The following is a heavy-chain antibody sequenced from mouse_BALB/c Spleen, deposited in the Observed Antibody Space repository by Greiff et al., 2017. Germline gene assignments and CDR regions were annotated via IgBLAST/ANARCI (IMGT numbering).Heavy chain of an antibody. CDR1: GFSLTGYG. CDR2: IWGDGST. J-gene: IGHJ4*01. CDR3: AREGYGSSYAMDY. V-gene: IGHV2-6-7*01. Sequence: VKLMESGPGLVAPSQSLSITCTVSGFSLTGYGVNWVRQPPGKGLEWLGMIWGDGSTDYNSALKSRLSISKDNSKSQVFLKMNSLQTDDTARYYCAREGYGSSYAMDYWGQGTSVTVSS. D-gene: IGHD1-1*01.